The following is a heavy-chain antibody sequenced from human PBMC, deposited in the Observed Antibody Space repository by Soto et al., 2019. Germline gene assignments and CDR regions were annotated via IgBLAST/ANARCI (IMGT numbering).Heavy chain of an antibody. CDR1: GFTFSDYY. CDR2: ISSSGSTI. CDR3: ARARVPAASPPHGDV. J-gene: IGHJ6*04. V-gene: IGHV3-11*01. D-gene: IGHD2-2*01. Sequence: GGSLRLSCAASGFTFSDYYMSWIRQAPGKGLEWVSYISSSGSTIYYADSVKGRFTISRDNAKNSLYLQMNSLRAEDTAVYYCARARVPAASPPHGDVWGKGTTVTVSS.